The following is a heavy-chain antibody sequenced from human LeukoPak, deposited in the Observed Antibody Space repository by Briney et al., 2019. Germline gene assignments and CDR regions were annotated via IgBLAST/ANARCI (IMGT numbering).Heavy chain of an antibody. J-gene: IGHJ4*02. CDR1: GYTFTSYG. CDR3: ATHLGGYCSGGSCYYFDY. Sequence: ASVKVSCKASGYTFTSYGISRVRQAPGQGLEWMGWISAYNGNTNYAQKLQGRVTMTTDTSTSTAYMELRSLRSDDTAVYYCATHLGGYCSGGSCYYFDYWGQGTLVTVSS. V-gene: IGHV1-18*01. CDR2: ISAYNGNT. D-gene: IGHD2-15*01.